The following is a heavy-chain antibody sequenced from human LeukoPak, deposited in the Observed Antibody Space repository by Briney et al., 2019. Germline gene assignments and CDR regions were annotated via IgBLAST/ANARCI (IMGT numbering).Heavy chain of an antibody. Sequence: PSETLSLTCAVYGGSFSGYYWSWIRQPPGKGLEWIGEINHSGSTNYNPSLKSRVTISVDTSKNQFSLKLSSVTAADTAVYYCASVLLNYFDYWGQGTLVTVSS. CDR3: ASVLLNYFDY. CDR1: GGSFSGYY. V-gene: IGHV4-34*01. J-gene: IGHJ4*02. CDR2: INHSGST.